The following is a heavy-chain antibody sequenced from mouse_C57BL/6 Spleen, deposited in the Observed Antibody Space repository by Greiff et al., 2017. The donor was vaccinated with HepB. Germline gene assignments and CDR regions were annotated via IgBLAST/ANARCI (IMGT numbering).Heavy chain of an antibody. CDR1: GYAFSSSW. CDR3: ARGTVVAPVAY. D-gene: IGHD1-1*01. V-gene: IGHV1-82*01. CDR2: IYPGDGDT. Sequence: VQVVESGPELVKPGASVKISCKASGYAFSSSWMNWVKQRPGKGLEWIGRIYPGDGDTNYNGKFKGKATLTADKSSSTAYMQLSSLTSEDSAVYFCARGTVVAPVAYWGQGTLVTVSA. J-gene: IGHJ3*01.